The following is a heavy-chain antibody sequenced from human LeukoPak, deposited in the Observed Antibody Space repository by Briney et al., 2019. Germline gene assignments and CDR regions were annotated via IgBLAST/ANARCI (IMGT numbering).Heavy chain of an antibody. V-gene: IGHV4-4*07. CDR3: ARDRRYSYGYNWFDP. D-gene: IGHD5-18*01. CDR1: GGSISSYY. J-gene: IGHJ5*02. Sequence: SETLSLTCTVSGGSISSYYWSWIRQPAGKGLEWIGRIYTSGSTNYNPSLKSRVTMSVDTSKNQFSLKLSSVTAADTSVYYCARDRRYSYGYNWFDPWGQGTLVTVSS. CDR2: IYTSGST.